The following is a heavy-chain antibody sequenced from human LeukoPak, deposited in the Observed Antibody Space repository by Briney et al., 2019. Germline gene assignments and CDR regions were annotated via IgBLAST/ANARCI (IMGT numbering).Heavy chain of an antibody. J-gene: IGHJ4*02. CDR3: ARGADQEFDF. V-gene: IGHV1-46*02. Sequence: VASVKVSCKSSGHTFNNHFIHWVRQAPGQGLEWMGMINPRDGTTRTLQKFQGRVTMTRDTSTSTLYMGLSSLRSEDTATYSCARGADQEFDFWGQGTLVTVSS. CDR2: INPRDGTT. CDR1: GHTFNNHF.